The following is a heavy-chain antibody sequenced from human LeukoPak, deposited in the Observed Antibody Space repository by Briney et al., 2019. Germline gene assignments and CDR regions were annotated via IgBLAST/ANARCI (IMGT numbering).Heavy chain of an antibody. CDR1: GYTFNGYY. D-gene: IGHD5-12*01. J-gene: IGHJ4*02. CDR2: INPNSGGT. Sequence: ASVKVSCKASGYTFNGYYKHWVRQAPGQGLEWMGWINPNSGGTNYAQKFQGRVTMTRDTSISTAYMELSRLRSDDTAVYYCARAGEYSGYDYNYWGQGTLVTVSS. V-gene: IGHV1-2*02. CDR3: ARAGEYSGYDYNY.